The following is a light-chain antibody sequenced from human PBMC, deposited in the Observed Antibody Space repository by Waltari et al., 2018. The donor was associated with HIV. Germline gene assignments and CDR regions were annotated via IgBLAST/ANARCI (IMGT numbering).Light chain of an antibody. CDR2: AAS. CDR3: QQSYTTPRT. CDR1: QNINTS. V-gene: IGKV1-39*01. J-gene: IGKJ1*01. Sequence: IQMPKSPSSLSASVGNRVTLSCRSSQNINTSLSWYQQTLGKAPKVLIFAASNLQTGVPSRFSGSGSGTVFALTISDLQREDFATYYCQQSYTTPRTFGQGTKVEIK.